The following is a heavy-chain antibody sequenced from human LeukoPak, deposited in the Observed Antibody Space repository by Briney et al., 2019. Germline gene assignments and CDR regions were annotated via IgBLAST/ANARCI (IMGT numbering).Heavy chain of an antibody. CDR2: IYPGDSDT. CDR3: AKTMVRGVIASARDY. J-gene: IGHJ4*02. V-gene: IGHV5-51*01. CDR1: GSSFTSYW. D-gene: IGHD3-10*01. Sequence: GESLEISCQGSGSSFTSYWIGWVRQLPGEGLEWMGIIYPGDSDTRYSPSFQDQVTISADKSLSTAYLQWSSLKASDTAMYYCAKTMVRGVIASARDYWGQGTLVTVSS.